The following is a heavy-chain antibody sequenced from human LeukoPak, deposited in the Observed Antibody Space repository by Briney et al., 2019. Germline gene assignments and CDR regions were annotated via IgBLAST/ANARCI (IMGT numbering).Heavy chain of an antibody. V-gene: IGHV1-24*01. CDR2: FDPEDGET. CDR3: ATGEVLRYFDAFDY. CDR1: GYTLTESS. D-gene: IGHD3-9*01. J-gene: IGHJ4*02. Sequence: GASVKVSCKVSGYTLTESSMHWVRQAPGKGLEWMGGFDPEDGETIYAQKFQGRVTMTEDTSTDTAYMELSSLRSEDTAVYYCATGEVLRYFDAFDYWGQGTLVTVSS.